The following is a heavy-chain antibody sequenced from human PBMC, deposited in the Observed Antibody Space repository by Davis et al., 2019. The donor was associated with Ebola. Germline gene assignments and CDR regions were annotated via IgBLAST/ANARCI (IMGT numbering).Heavy chain of an antibody. CDR3: VRHNMWTYDV. D-gene: IGHD2-21*01. CDR2: INQDGSEG. J-gene: IGHJ3*01. V-gene: IGHV3-7*01. Sequence: GESLKISCVASTFTFTGYGMSWVRQAPGKGLEWVANINQDGSEGYYVHSVKGRFTISRDNAKNSLFMQMNSLRVEDTAVYYCVRHNMWTYDVWGQGTMVTVSS. CDR1: TFTFTGYG.